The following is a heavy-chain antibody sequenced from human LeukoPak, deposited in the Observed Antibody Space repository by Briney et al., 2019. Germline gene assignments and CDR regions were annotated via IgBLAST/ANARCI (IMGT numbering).Heavy chain of an antibody. D-gene: IGHD3-22*01. J-gene: IGHJ3*02. Sequence: PGGSLRLSCAASGFTFSSYWMSWVRQAPGKGLEWVANIKQDGSEKYYVDSVKGRFTISRDNAKNSLYLQMNSLGAEDTAVYYCARAFNRPVYDSSGYYPLDIWGQGTMVTVSS. CDR2: IKQDGSEK. V-gene: IGHV3-7*03. CDR1: GFTFSSYW. CDR3: ARAFNRPVYDSSGYYPLDI.